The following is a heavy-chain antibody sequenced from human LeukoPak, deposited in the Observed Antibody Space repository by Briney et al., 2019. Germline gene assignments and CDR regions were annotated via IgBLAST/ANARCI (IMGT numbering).Heavy chain of an antibody. J-gene: IGHJ5*02. CDR2: IYSSGST. V-gene: IGHV4-59*08. Sequence: PSETLSLTCTVSGGSISSYYWSWIRQPPGKGLEWIGYIYSSGSTNYFPSLRSRVTMSVDTSKNQFSLKLSSVTAADTAVYYCFHDFGDFRTDLWGQGTLVTVSS. D-gene: IGHD4-17*01. CDR1: GGSISSYY. CDR3: FHDFGDFRTDL.